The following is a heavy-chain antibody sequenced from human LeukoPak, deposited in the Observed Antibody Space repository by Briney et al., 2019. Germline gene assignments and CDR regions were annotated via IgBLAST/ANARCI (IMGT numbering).Heavy chain of an antibody. D-gene: IGHD3-22*01. CDR2: ISSDGSTI. V-gene: IGHV3-48*01. CDR3: ARDPAIQTWLSAYYFDY. Sequence: GGSLRLSCTASGFSFSRYSMNWVRQAPGKGLEWISYISSDGSTIYYADSVKGRFTISRDNARNSLYLQMNSLRAEDTAVYYCARDPAIQTWLSAYYFDYWGWGIQVTVSS. J-gene: IGHJ4*02. CDR1: GFSFSRYS.